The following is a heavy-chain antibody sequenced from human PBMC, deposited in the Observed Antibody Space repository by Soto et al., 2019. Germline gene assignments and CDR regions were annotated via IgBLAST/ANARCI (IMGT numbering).Heavy chain of an antibody. V-gene: IGHV3-30*14. D-gene: IGHD3-22*01. CDR3: GREQNSGYYRTADY. J-gene: IGHJ4*02. CDR2: ISFDGSRT. Sequence: QVQLVESGGGVVQPGRSLRLSCAASGFLLSNYAMHWVRQAPGKGLEWLGVISFDGSRTHYAGSMEGRFTISRDTSKNTLYLQMNRLRAEDTALYFCGREQNSGYYRTADYWGQGTLVTVSS. CDR1: GFLLSNYA.